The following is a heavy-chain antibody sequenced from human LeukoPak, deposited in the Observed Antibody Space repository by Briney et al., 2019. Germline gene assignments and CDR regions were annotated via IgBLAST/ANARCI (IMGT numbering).Heavy chain of an antibody. D-gene: IGHD3-10*01. J-gene: IGHJ1*01. Sequence: PGGSLRLSCAASGFTVSSNYMSWVRQAPGKGLEWVSVIYSGGSTYYADSVKGRFTISRDNSKNTLYLQMNSLRAEDTAVYYCARITMVRGVSWFQHWGQGTLVTVSS. CDR1: GFTVSSNY. CDR2: IYSGGST. CDR3: ARITMVRGVSWFQH. V-gene: IGHV3-53*01.